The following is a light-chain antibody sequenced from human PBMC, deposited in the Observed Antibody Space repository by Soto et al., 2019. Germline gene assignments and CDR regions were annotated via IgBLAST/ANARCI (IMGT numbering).Light chain of an antibody. J-gene: IGLJ1*01. CDR3: SAYTTTSPLI. CDR2: EVS. Sequence: QSALTQPASVSGSPGQSITISCTATSSDIGAYNFVSWYQQHPGKAPKLMIYEVSNRPSGISIRFSGSKSGNTASLTISGVQAEDEAHYYCSAYTTTSPLISGNGTKVTVL. CDR1: SSDIGAYNF. V-gene: IGLV2-14*01.